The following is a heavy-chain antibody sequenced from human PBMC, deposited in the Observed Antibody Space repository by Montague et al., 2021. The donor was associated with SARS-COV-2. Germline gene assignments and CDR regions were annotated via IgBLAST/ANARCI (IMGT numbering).Heavy chain of an antibody. Sequence: SLRLSCAASGFTFSSYEMNWVRQAPGKGLEWVSYISSSGNTIYYADSVKGRFTISRDNAKNSLYLQMNSLRAEDTAVYYCAPREWELGAFDIWGQGTMVTVSS. CDR1: GFTFSSYE. V-gene: IGHV3-48*03. J-gene: IGHJ3*02. CDR2: ISSSGNTI. D-gene: IGHD1-26*01. CDR3: APREWELGAFDI.